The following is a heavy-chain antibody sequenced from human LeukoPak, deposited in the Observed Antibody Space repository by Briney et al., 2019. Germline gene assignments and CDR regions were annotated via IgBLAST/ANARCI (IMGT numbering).Heavy chain of an antibody. CDR2: IIPIPGIA. Sequence: SVKVSCKASGDTFSSYTISWVRQAPGQGLEWMGRIIPIPGIANYAQKFQGRVTITADKSTSTAYMELSSLRSEDTAVYYCTVERQKDAFDIWGQGTMVTVSS. J-gene: IGHJ3*02. D-gene: IGHD1-1*01. CDR1: GDTFSSYT. V-gene: IGHV1-69*02. CDR3: TVERQKDAFDI.